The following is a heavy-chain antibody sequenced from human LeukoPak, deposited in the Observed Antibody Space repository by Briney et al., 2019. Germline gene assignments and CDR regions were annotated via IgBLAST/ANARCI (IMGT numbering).Heavy chain of an antibody. D-gene: IGHD3-9*01. CDR1: GYTLTELS. CDR2: FDPEDGET. J-gene: IGHJ4*02. Sequence: ASVKVSCKVSGYTLTELSMHWARQAPGKGLEWMGGFDPEDGETIYAQKFQGRVTMTEDTSTDTAYMELSSLRSEGTAVYYCATDLPDLYDILTGPTYAFDYWGQGTLVTVSS. V-gene: IGHV1-24*01. CDR3: ATDLPDLYDILTGPTYAFDY.